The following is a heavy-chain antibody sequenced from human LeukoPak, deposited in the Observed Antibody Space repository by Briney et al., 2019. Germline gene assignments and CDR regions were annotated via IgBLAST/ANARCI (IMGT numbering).Heavy chain of an antibody. CDR2: ISYSGST. D-gene: IGHD3-16*01. CDR3: ARLSWPGRGSRFDP. J-gene: IGHJ5*02. V-gene: IGHV4-59*01. Sequence: SETLSLTCTVSGGSISSYDWSWIRQPPGKGLEWIGYISYSGSTNYNPSLKSRVTISVDTSKSQFSLKLSSVTAADTAVYYCARLSWPGRGSRFDPWGQGTLVTVSS. CDR1: GGSISSYD.